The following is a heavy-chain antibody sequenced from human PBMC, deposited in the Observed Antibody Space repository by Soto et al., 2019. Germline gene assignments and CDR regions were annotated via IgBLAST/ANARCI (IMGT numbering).Heavy chain of an antibody. J-gene: IGHJ4*02. D-gene: IGHD2-2*01. Sequence: GASVKVSCKASGYTFTSYDINWVRQATGQGLEWMGWMNPNSGNTGYAQKFQGRVTMTRNTSISTAYMELSSLRSEDTAVYYCALGPVVVPAAFSTVTDNFDYWGQGTLVTVSS. CDR1: GYTFTSYD. V-gene: IGHV1-8*01. CDR3: ALGPVVVPAAFSTVTDNFDY. CDR2: MNPNSGNT.